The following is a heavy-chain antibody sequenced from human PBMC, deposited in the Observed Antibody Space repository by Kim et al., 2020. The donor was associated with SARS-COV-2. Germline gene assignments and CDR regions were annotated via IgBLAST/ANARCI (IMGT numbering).Heavy chain of an antibody. D-gene: IGHD3-22*01. CDR1: GGSISSSSYY. V-gene: IGHV4-39*01. CDR2: IYYSGST. Sequence: SETLSLTCTVSGGSISSSSYYWGWIRQPPGKGLEWIGSIYYSGSTYYNPSLKSRVTISVDTSKNQFSLKLSSVTAADTAVYYCVCRKLVVMTKGEGLDVWGQGTTVTVSS. CDR3: VCRKLVVMTKGEGLDV. J-gene: IGHJ6*02.